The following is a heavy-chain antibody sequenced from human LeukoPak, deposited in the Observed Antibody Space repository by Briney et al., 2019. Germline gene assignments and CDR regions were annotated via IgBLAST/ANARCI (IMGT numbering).Heavy chain of an antibody. CDR1: GGSFSGYY. Sequence: ASETLSLTCAVYGGSFSGYYWSWIRQPPGKGLEWIGEINHSGSTNYNPSLKSRVTISVDTSKNQFYLKLSSVTAADTAVYYCARAIYKSTGTYGYWGQGTLVTVSS. CDR2: INHSGST. CDR3: ARAIYKSTGTYGY. D-gene: IGHD1-1*01. V-gene: IGHV4-34*01. J-gene: IGHJ4*02.